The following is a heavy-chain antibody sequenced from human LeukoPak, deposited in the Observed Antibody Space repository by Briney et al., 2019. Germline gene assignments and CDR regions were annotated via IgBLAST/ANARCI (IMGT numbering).Heavy chain of an antibody. J-gene: IGHJ4*02. Sequence: PGGSLRLSCAASGFTFSSYAMSWVRQAPGKGLEWVSAISGSGDSTYYADSVKGRFTISRDNSKNTLYLQMNSLRAEDTAVYYCAKAAYGSESYYDPFDYWGQGTLVTVSS. D-gene: IGHD3-10*01. CDR2: ISGSGDST. CDR1: GFTFSSYA. V-gene: IGHV3-23*01. CDR3: AKAAYGSESYYDPFDY.